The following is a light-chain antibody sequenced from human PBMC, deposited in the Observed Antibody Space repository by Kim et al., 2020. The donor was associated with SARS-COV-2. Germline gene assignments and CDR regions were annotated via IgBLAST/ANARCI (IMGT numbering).Light chain of an antibody. CDR3: QQYGSSPT. CDR2: GAS. V-gene: IGKV3-20*01. Sequence: LSPGERAPLSCRASQSVSRSYLAWYQQKPGQAPRLLIYGASSRATGIPDRFSGSGSGTDFTLTISRLEPEDFAVYYCQQYGSSPTFGGGTKVDIK. J-gene: IGKJ4*01. CDR1: QSVSRSY.